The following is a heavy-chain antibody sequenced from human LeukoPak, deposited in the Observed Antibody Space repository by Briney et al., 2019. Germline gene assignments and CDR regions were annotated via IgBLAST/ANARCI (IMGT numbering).Heavy chain of an antibody. CDR3: ARALHSYDTGAFDI. J-gene: IGHJ3*02. CDR2: IYYSGST. CDR1: GVPISSSTYY. V-gene: IGHV4-39*07. D-gene: IGHD3-22*01. Sequence: PSETLSLTCTVSGVPISSSTYYWGWVRQPPGKGLEWIGSIYYSGSTYYNPSLKSRVTISVDTSKNQFSLKLTSVTAADTAVYYCARALHSYDTGAFDIWGQGTMVTVSS.